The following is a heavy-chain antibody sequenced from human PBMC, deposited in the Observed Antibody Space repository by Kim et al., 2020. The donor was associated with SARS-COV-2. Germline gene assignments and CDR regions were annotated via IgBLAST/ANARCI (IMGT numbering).Heavy chain of an antibody. V-gene: IGHV4-34*01. Sequence: NHNPSLKSRVTISVDTSKDQFSLKLSSVTAADTAVYYCAKRGYSRNWFDPWGQGTLVTVSS. J-gene: IGHJ5*02. D-gene: IGHD5-18*01. CDR3: AKRGYSRNWFDP.